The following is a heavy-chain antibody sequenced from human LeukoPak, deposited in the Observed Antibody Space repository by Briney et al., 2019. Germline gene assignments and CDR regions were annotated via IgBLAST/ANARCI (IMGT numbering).Heavy chain of an antibody. Sequence: GASVTVSCKASGYTFTDYFLHWVRQAPGQGREWMGWINPNSGGTNYAQKFQGRVTMTRDTAISTAYMEVRRLRSDDTAVFYCARAHTSSSIAYWGQGTLVTVSS. CDR1: GYTFTDYF. D-gene: IGHD2-2*01. CDR2: INPNSGGT. V-gene: IGHV1-2*02. J-gene: IGHJ4*02. CDR3: ARAHTSSSIAY.